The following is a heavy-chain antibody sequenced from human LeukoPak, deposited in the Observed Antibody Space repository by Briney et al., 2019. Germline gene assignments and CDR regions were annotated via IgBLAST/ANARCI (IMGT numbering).Heavy chain of an antibody. CDR1: GYTFTGYY. CDR3: ARGDEWELSPGDY. D-gene: IGHD1-26*01. J-gene: IGHJ4*02. Sequence: ASVKVSCKASGYTFTGYYMHWVGQAPGQELEWMGWIYPNNGGTNYAQNFQGRVTMTTDTSMSTAYMELSSLRSDDTAVYYCARGDEWELSPGDYWGQGTLVTVSS. CDR2: IYPNNGGT. V-gene: IGHV1-2*02.